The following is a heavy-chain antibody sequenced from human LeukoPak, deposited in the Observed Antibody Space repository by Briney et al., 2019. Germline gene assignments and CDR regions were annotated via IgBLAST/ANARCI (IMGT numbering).Heavy chain of an antibody. J-gene: IGHJ3*02. CDR2: IHFTGTT. Sequence: SETLSLTCSVSGGSIRSNTNFWGWDSSSYWGWIRQPPGKGLEWIGSIHFTGTTYYNSSLRSRLTISVDTSKNLFSLKLTSVTATDTALYYCARQRDTASVGAFDTWGQGTMVIVSP. V-gene: IGHV4-39*01. CDR1: GGSIRSNTNFWGWDSSSY. D-gene: IGHD2-2*02. CDR3: ARQRDTASVGAFDT.